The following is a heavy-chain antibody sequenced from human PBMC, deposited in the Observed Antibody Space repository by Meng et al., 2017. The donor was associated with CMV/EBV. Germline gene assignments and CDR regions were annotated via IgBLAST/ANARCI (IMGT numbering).Heavy chain of an antibody. CDR2: PYYRSKWYN. CDR1: GDSVSSNSAA. J-gene: IGHJ4*02. V-gene: IGHV6-1*01. Sequence: SQTLSLTCAISGDSVSSNSAAWHWIRQSPSRGLEWLGRPYYRSKWYNDYAVSVKSRITINPDPSKNQFSLQLNSVTPEDTAVCYCARDAYSGSYSLGLGYWGQGTLVTVSS. D-gene: IGHD1-26*01. CDR3: ARDAYSGSYSLGLGY.